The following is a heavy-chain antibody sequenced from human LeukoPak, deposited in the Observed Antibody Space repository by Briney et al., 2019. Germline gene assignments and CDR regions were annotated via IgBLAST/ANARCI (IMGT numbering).Heavy chain of an antibody. J-gene: IGHJ4*02. D-gene: IGHD5-12*01. V-gene: IGHV1-2*02. CDR1: GYTFTSYG. CDR3: VRDYFRGDIVATIMDY. CDR2: INPNIGGT. Sequence: ASVKVSCKASGYTFTSYGISWVRQAPGQGLEWMGWINPNIGGTNYAQKFQGRVTMTRDTSISTAYMELSRLRSGDTAVYYCVRDYFRGDIVATIMDYWGQGTLVTVSS.